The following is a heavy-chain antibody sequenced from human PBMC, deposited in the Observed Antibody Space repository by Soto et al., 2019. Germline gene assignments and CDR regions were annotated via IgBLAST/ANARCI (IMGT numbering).Heavy chain of an antibody. J-gene: IGHJ5*02. V-gene: IGHV3-48*01. CDR1: GFTFNKYS. CDR3: VRDRSGSGNWFDP. D-gene: IGHD3-10*01. CDR2: ISSSSTR. Sequence: EVQVVESGGGLVQPGGSLRLSCAASGFTFNKYSMNWVRQAPGKGLEWVSYISSSSTRDYADSVKGRFTISRDNAKNSLYLQMNSLRAEDTAVYYCVRDRSGSGNWFDPWGQGTLVTVSS.